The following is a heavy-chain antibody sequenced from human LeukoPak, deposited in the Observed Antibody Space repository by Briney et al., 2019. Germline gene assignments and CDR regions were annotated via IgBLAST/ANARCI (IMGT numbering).Heavy chain of an antibody. CDR3: ASGYSGSDLGYIAY. Sequence: GGSLRLSCAASGFTFSSYEMNWVRQAPGKGLEWVSYISSSGSTIYYADSVKGRFTISRDNAKNSLYLQMNSLRAEDTAVYYCASGYSGSDLGYIAYWGQGTLVTVSS. J-gene: IGHJ4*02. CDR1: GFTFSSYE. V-gene: IGHV3-48*03. CDR2: ISSSGSTI. D-gene: IGHD5-12*01.